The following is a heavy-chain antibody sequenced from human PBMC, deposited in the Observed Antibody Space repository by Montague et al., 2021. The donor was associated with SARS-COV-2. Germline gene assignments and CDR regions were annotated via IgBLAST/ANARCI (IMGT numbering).Heavy chain of an antibody. CDR1: GGSISSYY. CDR2: IYYSGST. D-gene: IGHD5-12*01. CDR3: AGDRGRFWHFDL. V-gene: IGHV4-59*01. Sequence: SDTLSLTCTVSGGSISSYYWNWIRQSPGKGLEWIGYIYYSGSTKYNPSFKSRVTMLVDTSKRQMSLRLNSVTAADTAVYYCAGDRGRFWHFDLWGRGTLVTVSS. J-gene: IGHJ2*01.